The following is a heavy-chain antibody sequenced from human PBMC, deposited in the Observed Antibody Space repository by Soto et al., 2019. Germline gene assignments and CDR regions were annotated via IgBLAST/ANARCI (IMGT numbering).Heavy chain of an antibody. CDR2: VSTSGRST. J-gene: IGHJ4*02. D-gene: IGHD2-15*01. V-gene: IGHV3-64D*06. Sequence: GEPMRQSNASAVCNFINHGLHWISKDQGKGLEAISAVSTSGRSTYYADSVKDRFTISRDNSKNTLFLQMGSLRPEDTAIYYCVKQAHGLDGVAFDFWGQGIQVTVSS. CDR1: VCNFINHG. CDR3: VKQAHGLDGVAFDF.